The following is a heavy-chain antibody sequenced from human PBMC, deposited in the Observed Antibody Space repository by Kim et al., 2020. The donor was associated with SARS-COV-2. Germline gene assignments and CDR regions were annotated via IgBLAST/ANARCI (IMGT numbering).Heavy chain of an antibody. Sequence: SETLSLTCTVSGGSISSGSYYWSWIRQPAGKGLEWIGRIYTSGSTNYNPSLKSRVTISVDTSKNQFSLKLSSVTAADTAVYYCAREEWEPYYYGMDVWGQGTTVTVSS. D-gene: IGHD1-26*01. CDR2: IYTSGST. J-gene: IGHJ6*02. CDR1: GGSISSGSYY. CDR3: AREEWEPYYYGMDV. V-gene: IGHV4-61*02.